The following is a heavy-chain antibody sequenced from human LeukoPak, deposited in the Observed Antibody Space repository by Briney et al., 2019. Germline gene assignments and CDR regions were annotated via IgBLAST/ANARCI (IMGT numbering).Heavy chain of an antibody. V-gene: IGHV4-4*07. CDR3: ARFPARLDGYYYYYMDV. CDR2: IYTSGST. J-gene: IGHJ6*03. D-gene: IGHD5-24*01. CDR1: GGSISSYY. Sequence: PSETLSLTCTVSGGSISSYYWSWIRQPAGKGLEWIGRIYTSGSTNYNPSLKSRVTISVDTSKNQFSLKLSSVTAADTAVYYCARFPARLDGYYYYYMDVWGKGTTVTISS.